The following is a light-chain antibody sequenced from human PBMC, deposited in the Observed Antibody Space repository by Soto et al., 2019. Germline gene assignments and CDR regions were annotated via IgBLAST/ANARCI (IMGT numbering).Light chain of an antibody. CDR3: SSYAVSTLVV. V-gene: IGLV2-8*01. CDR1: SSDVGGYNY. CDR2: EVS. Sequence: QSVLTQPPSASGSPGQSVTISCTGTSSDVGGYNYVSWYQQHPGKPPKLMIYEVSKRPSGVPDRFSGSKSGNTASLTVSGLQAEDEADYYCSSYAVSTLVVFGGGTKLTVL. J-gene: IGLJ2*01.